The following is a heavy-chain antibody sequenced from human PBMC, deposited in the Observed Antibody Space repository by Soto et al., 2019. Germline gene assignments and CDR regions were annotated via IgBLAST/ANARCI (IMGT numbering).Heavy chain of an antibody. CDR1: GGSISSGGYF. D-gene: IGHD7-27*01. Sequence: QVQLQESGPGLVKPSQTLSLTCTVSGGSISSGGYFWSWIRQPPGKGLEWIGHIYNSGTTYNNPSLKSRVTTSVDTSMNQFSLKLSSVTAADTAVYYCARGPSGDKVDYWGQGAMVTVSS. J-gene: IGHJ4*02. V-gene: IGHV4-30-4*01. CDR2: IYNSGTT. CDR3: ARGPSGDKVDY.